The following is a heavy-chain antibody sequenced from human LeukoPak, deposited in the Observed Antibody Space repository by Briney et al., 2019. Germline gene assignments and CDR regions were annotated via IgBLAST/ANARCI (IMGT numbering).Heavy chain of an antibody. J-gene: IGHJ4*02. D-gene: IGHD5-12*01. Sequence: PGGSLRLSCAASGFTFSSYSMNWVRQAPGKGLEWVSAISGSGGSTYYADSVKGRFTISRDNSTNTLYLRMNSLRAEDTAVYYCANPHQLVPGYSGYAQFDYWGQGTLVTVSS. V-gene: IGHV3-23*01. CDR2: ISGSGGST. CDR3: ANPHQLVPGYSGYAQFDY. CDR1: GFTFSSYS.